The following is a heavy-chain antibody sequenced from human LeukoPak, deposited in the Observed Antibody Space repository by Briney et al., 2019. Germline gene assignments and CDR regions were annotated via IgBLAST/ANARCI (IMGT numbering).Heavy chain of an antibody. V-gene: IGHV4-39*07. CDR2: IYYSGST. D-gene: IGHD5-12*01. CDR3: ARGLRGYGLDY. J-gene: IGHJ4*02. CDR1: GGSVSTSSHY. Sequence: SETLSLTCTVSGGSVSTSSHYWGWIRQPPGKGLEWIGYIYYSGSTYYNPSLKSRFTISVDTSNNQFSLKLSSVTAADTAVYYCARGLRGYGLDYWGQGTLVTVSS.